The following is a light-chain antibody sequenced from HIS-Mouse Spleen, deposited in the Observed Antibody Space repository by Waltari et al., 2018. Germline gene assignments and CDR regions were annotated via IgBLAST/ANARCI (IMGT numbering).Light chain of an antibody. V-gene: IGKV1-27*01. CDR1: QGISNY. CDR2: AAS. J-gene: IGKJ2*01. CDR3: QKYNSAPYT. Sequence: DIQMTQSPSSLSASVGDKVTITCRARQGISNYLAWYQQKPGKVPKLLIYAASTLHSGVPSRFSGSGAGTDFTLTISSLQPEDVATYYCQKYNSAPYTFGQGTKLEIK.